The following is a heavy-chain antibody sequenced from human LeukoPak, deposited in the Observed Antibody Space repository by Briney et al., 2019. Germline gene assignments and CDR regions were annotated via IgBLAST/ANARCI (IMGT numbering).Heavy chain of an antibody. Sequence: PGGSLRLSCAASGFTFSTYNMNWVRQAPGKGLEWVSSISSDSTYMQYADSVKGRFTVSRDNAKNSLYLQMNSLRADDTAVYYCAGRDYGDSWGQGALVTVSS. V-gene: IGHV3-21*01. CDR2: ISSDSTYM. CDR1: GFTFSTYN. J-gene: IGHJ4*02. CDR3: AGRDYGDS.